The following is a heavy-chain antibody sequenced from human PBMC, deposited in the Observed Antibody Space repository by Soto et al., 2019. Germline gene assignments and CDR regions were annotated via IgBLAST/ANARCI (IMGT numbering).Heavy chain of an antibody. D-gene: IGHD2-15*01. CDR2: FVPLFGST. J-gene: IGHJ4*02. CDR3: ATHSLGTSSPPYFDN. CDR1: GGTFSGYA. Sequence: QVQLVQSGAEVKKPGSSVKVSCQASGGTFSGYALTWVRQAPGQGLEWMGEFVPLFGSTNYAQKFAGRITLIPEESTSKGHMELSTLRSEDTAVYYCATHSLGTSSPPYFDNWGQGTLVTVSS. V-gene: IGHV1-69*01.